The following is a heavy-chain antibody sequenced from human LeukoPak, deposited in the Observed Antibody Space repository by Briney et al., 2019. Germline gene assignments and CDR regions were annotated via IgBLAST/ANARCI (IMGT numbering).Heavy chain of an antibody. CDR1: GFTVSTKY. Sequence: SGGSLRLSCAASGFTVSTKYMSWVRQAPGEGLEWVSTIYTCGDTYYAASVKGRFTISRDDSKNTLYLQVNSLRAEDTAVYYCARGLYTTRHLNHFDYWGQGTLVTVSS. CDR3: ARGLYTTRHLNHFDY. CDR2: IYTCGDT. J-gene: IGHJ4*02. D-gene: IGHD2-2*02. V-gene: IGHV3-53*01.